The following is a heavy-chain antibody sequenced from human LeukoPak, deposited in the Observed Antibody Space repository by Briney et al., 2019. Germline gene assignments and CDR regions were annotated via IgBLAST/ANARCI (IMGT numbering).Heavy chain of an antibody. D-gene: IGHD3-22*01. CDR1: GFTFDDYA. J-gene: IGHJ4*02. CDR2: ISGNRGRL. V-gene: IGHV3-9*01. CDR3: AKDMGDYYDSSGYYSTAGGYFDY. Sequence: GRSLRLSCAASGFTFDDYAMHWVRQAPGKGLEGVSGISGNRGRLGYADSVKGRFTISRDNAKNSLYLQMNSLRAEDTALYYCAKDMGDYYDSSGYYSTAGGYFDYWGQGTLVTVSS.